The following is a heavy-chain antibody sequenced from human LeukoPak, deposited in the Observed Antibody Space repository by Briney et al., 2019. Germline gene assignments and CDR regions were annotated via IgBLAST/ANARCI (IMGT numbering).Heavy chain of an antibody. D-gene: IGHD3-22*01. CDR2: IYHSGST. J-gene: IGHJ6*02. CDR3: ARVSSGWSYRAGEY. V-gene: IGHV4-4*02. Sequence: SGTLSLTCAVSGGSISSSNWWSWVRQPPGKGLEWIGEIYHSGSTNYNPSLKSRVTISVDKSKNQFSLKLSSVTAADTAVYYCARVSSGWSYRAGEYWGQGTTVTVSS. CDR1: GGSISSSNW.